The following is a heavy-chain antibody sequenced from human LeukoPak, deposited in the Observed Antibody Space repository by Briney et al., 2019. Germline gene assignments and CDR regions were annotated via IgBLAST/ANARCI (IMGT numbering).Heavy chain of an antibody. D-gene: IGHD3-22*01. Sequence: PSETLSLTCTVSGGSISSSSYYWGWIRQPPGKGLEWIGSIYYSGSTNYNPSLKSRVTISVDTSKNQFSLKLSSVTAADTAVYYCARAGSPDYYDSSGPTFDPWGQGALVTVSS. CDR3: ARAGSPDYYDSSGPTFDP. CDR2: IYYSGST. V-gene: IGHV4-39*07. J-gene: IGHJ5*02. CDR1: GGSISSSSYY.